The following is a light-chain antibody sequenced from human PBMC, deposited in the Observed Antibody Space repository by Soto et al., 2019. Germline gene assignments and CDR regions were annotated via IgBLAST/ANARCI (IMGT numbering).Light chain of an antibody. CDR3: QTYNSAPLT. J-gene: IGKJ4*01. CDR2: GAS. V-gene: IGKV1-27*01. Sequence: DIQMTQSPSSLSASVGVRVNITCRASHDISNYLAWYQQKPGKVPKLLIYGASTLHSGVPSRFSGRGSGTDFTLTISRLQPGDVATYYCQTYNSAPLTFGGGTKVDIK. CDR1: HDISNY.